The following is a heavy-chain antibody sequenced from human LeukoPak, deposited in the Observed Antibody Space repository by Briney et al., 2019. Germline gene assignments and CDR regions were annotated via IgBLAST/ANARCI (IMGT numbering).Heavy chain of an antibody. D-gene: IGHD3-10*01. J-gene: IGHJ3*02. CDR1: GGSISSYY. V-gene: IGHV4-4*07. CDR2: IYTSGST. CDR3: ARDLPRNRITMVRDDAFDI. Sequence: SETLSLTCTVSGGSISSYYWSWIRQPAGKGLEWIGRIYTSGSTNYNPSHKSRVTMSVDTSKNQFSLKLSSVTAADTAVYYCARDLPRNRITMVRDDAFDIWGQGTMVTVSS.